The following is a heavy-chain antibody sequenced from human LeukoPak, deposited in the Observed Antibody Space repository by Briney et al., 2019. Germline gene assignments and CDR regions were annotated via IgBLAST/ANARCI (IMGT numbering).Heavy chain of an antibody. CDR2: INHSGST. Sequence: SETLSLTCAVYGGSFSGYYWSWIRQPPGKGLEWIGEINHSGSTNYNPSLKSRVTISVETSKNQFSLKLSSVTAADTAVYYCARGIAVAGIGPYYYYYGMDVWGQGNTVTVSS. V-gene: IGHV4-34*01. J-gene: IGHJ6*02. CDR3: ARGIAVAGIGPYYYYYGMDV. CDR1: GGSFSGYY. D-gene: IGHD6-19*01.